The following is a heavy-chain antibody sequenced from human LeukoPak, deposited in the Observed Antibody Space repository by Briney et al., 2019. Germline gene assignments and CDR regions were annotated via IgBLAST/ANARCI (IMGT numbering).Heavy chain of an antibody. CDR3: ARRVVVVPAAPTPGDNWFDP. CDR2: INPSGGST. CDR1: GYPFTRYF. V-gene: IGHV1-46*01. D-gene: IGHD2-2*01. Sequence: GASVKVSCKASGYPFTRYFMHWVRQAPGQGLEWMGIINPSGGSTSYAQKFQGRVTMTRDTSTSTVYMELSSLRSEDTAVYYCARRVVVVPAAPTPGDNWFDPWGQGTLVTVSS. J-gene: IGHJ5*02.